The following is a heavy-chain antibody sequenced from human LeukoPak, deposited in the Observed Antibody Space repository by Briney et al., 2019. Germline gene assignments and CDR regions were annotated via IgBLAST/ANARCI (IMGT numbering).Heavy chain of an antibody. Sequence: GGSLRLSCAASGFTFSSYAMSWVRQAPGKGLEWVSAISGSGGGTYYADSVKGRFTISRDNSKNTLYLQMNSLRAEDTAVYYCGGAAGSGCSAPHYFDYGGEEPLVTFSS. J-gene: IGHJ4*02. CDR2: ISGSGGGT. CDR3: GGAAGSGCSAPHYFDY. D-gene: IGHD6-25*01. V-gene: IGHV3-23*01. CDR1: GFTFSSYA.